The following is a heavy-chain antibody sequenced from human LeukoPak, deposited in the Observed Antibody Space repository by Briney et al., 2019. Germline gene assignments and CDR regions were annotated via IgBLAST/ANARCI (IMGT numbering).Heavy chain of an antibody. V-gene: IGHV4-39*01. CDR1: GGSISTSDYN. CDR3: ARTGMVGAADY. J-gene: IGHJ4*02. CDR2: INYSGDT. Sequence: SETLSLTCTVSGGSISTSDYNWGCIRQPPGKGLEWIGSINYSGDTYYNPSLKSRVTISVDTSKNQFSLKLSSVTAADTAVYYCARTGMVGAADYWGQGTLVTVSS. D-gene: IGHD2-15*01.